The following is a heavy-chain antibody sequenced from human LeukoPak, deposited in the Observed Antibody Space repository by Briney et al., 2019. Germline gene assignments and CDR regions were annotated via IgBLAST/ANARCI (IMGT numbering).Heavy chain of an antibody. Sequence: GGSLRLSCAASGFTFSSYAMSWVRQAPGKGLEWVSAISGSGGSTYYADSVKGRFTISRDNSKNTLYLQMNSLKTEDTAVYYCTTDLEWELAYFDYWGQGTLVTVSS. J-gene: IGHJ4*02. D-gene: IGHD1-26*01. CDR3: TTDLEWELAYFDY. CDR1: GFTFSSYA. CDR2: ISGSGGST. V-gene: IGHV3-23*01.